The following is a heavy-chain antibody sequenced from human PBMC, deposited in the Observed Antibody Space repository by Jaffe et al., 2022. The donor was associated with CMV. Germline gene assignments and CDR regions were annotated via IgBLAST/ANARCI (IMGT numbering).Heavy chain of an antibody. CDR1: GGSISSYY. J-gene: IGHJ4*02. CDR2: IYYSGTT. Sequence: QVQLQESGPGLVKPSETLSLTCTVSGGSISSYYWSWIRQPPGKGLEWIGYIYYSGTTNYNPSLKSRVTISVDTSKNQFSLRLSSVTAADTAVYYCARASPYYDFWNGYFFPAYFDYWGQGTLVTVSS. CDR3: ARASPYYDFWNGYFFPAYFDY. V-gene: IGHV4-59*01. D-gene: IGHD3-3*01.